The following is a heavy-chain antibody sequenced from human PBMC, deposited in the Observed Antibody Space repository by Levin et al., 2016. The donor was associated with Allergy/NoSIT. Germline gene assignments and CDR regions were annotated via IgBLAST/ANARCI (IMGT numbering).Heavy chain of an antibody. CDR3: ARIVGASHYYYYGMDV. CDR2: IYYNGDT. CDR1: GGSISSGDYY. V-gene: IGHV4-30-4*01. J-gene: IGHJ6*02. D-gene: IGHD1-26*01. Sequence: SETLSLTCTVSGGSISSGDYYWSWIRQSPGKGLEWIGHIYYNGDTSYSPSLKSRITTSMDTSKNQFSLELNSVTAADTAVYYCARIVGASHYYYYGMDVWGQGTTVTVSS.